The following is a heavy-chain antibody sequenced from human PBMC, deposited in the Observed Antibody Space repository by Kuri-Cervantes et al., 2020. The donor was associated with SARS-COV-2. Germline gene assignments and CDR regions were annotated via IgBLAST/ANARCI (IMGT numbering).Heavy chain of an antibody. CDR3: ARDHMQLKGMDV. Sequence: ASVKVSCKASGYTFTSYVISWVRQAPGQGLEWMGWISTYNGNTNYAQKLQGRVTMTTDTSTSTAYMEMRSLRSDDTAVYYCARDHMQLKGMDVWGQGTTVTVSS. CDR1: GYTFTSYV. CDR2: ISTYNGNT. V-gene: IGHV1-18*04. D-gene: IGHD6-13*01. J-gene: IGHJ6*02.